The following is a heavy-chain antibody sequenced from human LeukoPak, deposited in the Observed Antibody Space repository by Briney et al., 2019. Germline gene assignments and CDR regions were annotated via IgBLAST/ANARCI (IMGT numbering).Heavy chain of an antibody. CDR2: ISAYNGNT. Sequence: ASVKVSCKASGYTFTSYGISWVRQAPGQGLEWMGWISAYNGNTNYAQKLQGRVTMTTDTSTSTAYMELRSLRSDDTAVYYCASDRGSSWYHHEDYWGQGTLVIVSS. V-gene: IGHV1-18*01. CDR3: ASDRGSSWYHHEDY. J-gene: IGHJ4*02. CDR1: GYTFTSYG. D-gene: IGHD6-13*01.